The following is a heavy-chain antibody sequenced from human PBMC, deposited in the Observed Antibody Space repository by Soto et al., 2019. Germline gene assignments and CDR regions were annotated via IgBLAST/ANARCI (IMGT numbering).Heavy chain of an antibody. D-gene: IGHD3-22*01. Sequence: GASVKVSCKASGGTFSSYAISWVRQAPGQGLEWMGGIIPIFGTANYAQKFQGRVTITADESTSTAYMELSSLRPEDTAVYYCARVVNYYDSSGYYYGVLYYFDYWGQGTLVTVSS. CDR2: IIPIFGTA. CDR1: GGTFSSYA. V-gene: IGHV1-69*13. J-gene: IGHJ4*02. CDR3: ARVVNYYDSSGYYYGVLYYFDY.